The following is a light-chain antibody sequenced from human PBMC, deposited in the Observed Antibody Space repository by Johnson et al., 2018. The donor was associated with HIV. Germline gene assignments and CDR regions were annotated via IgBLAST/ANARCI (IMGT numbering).Light chain of an antibody. CDR2: ENN. CDR1: SSNIGNNY. Sequence: QSVLTQPPSVSAAPGQKVTISCSGSSSNIGNNYVSWYQQLPGTAPKLLIYENNKRPSGIPDRFSGSKSGTSATLGITGLQTGDEADYYCAPWDRSLTIGGVSATGTKVTVL. J-gene: IGLJ1*01. V-gene: IGLV1-51*02. CDR3: APWDRSLTIGGV.